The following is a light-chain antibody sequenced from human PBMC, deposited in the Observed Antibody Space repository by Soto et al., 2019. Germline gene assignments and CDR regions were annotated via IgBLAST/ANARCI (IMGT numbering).Light chain of an antibody. Sequence: EIVLTQSPGTLSLSPGERATLSCRASQSVSSSYLAWYQQKPGQAPRLLLYGASSRATGIPERFSGSGSGTDFTLTISRLEPEDVAVYYCQQYGSSLSITFGQGTRLEIK. CDR2: GAS. J-gene: IGKJ5*01. V-gene: IGKV3-20*01. CDR3: QQYGSSLSIT. CDR1: QSVSSSY.